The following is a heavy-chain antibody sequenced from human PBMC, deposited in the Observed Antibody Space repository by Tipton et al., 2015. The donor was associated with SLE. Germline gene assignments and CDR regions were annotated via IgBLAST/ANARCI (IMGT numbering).Heavy chain of an antibody. CDR1: GFTFSGFW. D-gene: IGHD6-13*01. J-gene: IGHJ4*02. V-gene: IGHV3-7*03. CDR2: MKQDGSET. CDR3: ASWYSSSWYYFDY. Sequence: GSLRLSCAASGFTFSGFWMTWVRQAPGKGLEWVANMKQDGSETHYVDSVKGRFTVSRDNAENSLFLQMTSLRVEDTAVYYCASWYSSSWYYFDYWGQGTLVTVSS.